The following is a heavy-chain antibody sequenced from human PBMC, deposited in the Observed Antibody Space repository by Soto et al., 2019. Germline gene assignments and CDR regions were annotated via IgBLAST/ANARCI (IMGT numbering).Heavy chain of an antibody. CDR2: IYHSGST. CDR3: ASMAGSSSSGGWFDP. V-gene: IGHV4-38-2*01. D-gene: IGHD6-6*01. J-gene: IGHJ5*02. Sequence: PSETLSLTCAVSGYSISSGYYWGWIRQPPGKGLEWIGSIYHSGSTYYNPSLKSRVTISVDTSKNQFSLKLSSVTAADTAVYYCASMAGSSSSGGWFDPWGQGTLVTVS. CDR1: GYSISSGYY.